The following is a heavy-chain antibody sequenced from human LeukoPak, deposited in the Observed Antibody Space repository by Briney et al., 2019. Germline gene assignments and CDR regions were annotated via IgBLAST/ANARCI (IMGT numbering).Heavy chain of an antibody. CDR2: IIPIFGTA. D-gene: IGHD4-17*01. J-gene: IGHJ4*02. Sequence: SVKVSCKASGGTFSSYAVSWVRQAPGEGFEWMGGIIPIFGTANYAQKFQGRVTITADESTSTAYMELSSLRSEDTAVYYCASHYGQTFFLDYWGQGTLVTVSS. V-gene: IGHV1-69*13. CDR3: ASHYGQTFFLDY. CDR1: GGTFSSYA.